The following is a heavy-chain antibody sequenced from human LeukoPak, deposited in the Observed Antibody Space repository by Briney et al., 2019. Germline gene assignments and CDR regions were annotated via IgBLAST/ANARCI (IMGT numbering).Heavy chain of an antibody. V-gene: IGHV3-30*04. Sequence: PGRSLRLSCAASGFTFSSYAMHWVRQAPGKGLEWVAVISYDGSNKYYADSVKGRFTISRDNSKNTLYLQMNSLRAEDTAVYYCAIGGVIWRMDVWGQGTTVTVSS. CDR1: GFTFSSYA. D-gene: IGHD2/OR15-2a*01. J-gene: IGHJ6*02. CDR3: AIGGVIWRMDV. CDR2: ISYDGSNK.